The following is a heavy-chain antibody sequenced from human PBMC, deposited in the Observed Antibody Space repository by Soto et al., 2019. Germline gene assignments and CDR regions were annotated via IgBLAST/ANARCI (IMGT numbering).Heavy chain of an antibody. CDR1: GGFISNGDYH. V-gene: IGHV4-30-4*01. CDR3: AREGGYDSPHGC. J-gene: IGHJ4*02. CDR2: TYPSGSA. Sequence: SETLSLTCTVSGGFISNGDYHWSWIRQPPGKGLEWIGYTYPSGSAYYNASLRSRVTISIDASKNQFSLKLNSVTAADTAVYYCAREGGYDSPHGCWGQGTLVTVSS. D-gene: IGHD5-12*01.